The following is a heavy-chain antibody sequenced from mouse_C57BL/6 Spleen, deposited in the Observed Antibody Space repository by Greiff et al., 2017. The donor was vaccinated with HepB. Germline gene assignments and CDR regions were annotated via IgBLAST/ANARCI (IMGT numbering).Heavy chain of an antibody. CDR1: GYTFTDYY. CDR3: ARSPYYYGSSPRYFDV. J-gene: IGHJ1*03. D-gene: IGHD1-1*01. V-gene: IGHV1-19*01. Sequence: EVQLQESGPVLVKPGASVKMSCKASGYTFTDYYMNWVKQSHGKSLEWIGVINPYNGGTSYNQKFKGKATLTVDKSSSTAYMELNSLTSEDSAVYYCARSPYYYGSSPRYFDVWGTGTTVTVSS. CDR2: INPYNGGT.